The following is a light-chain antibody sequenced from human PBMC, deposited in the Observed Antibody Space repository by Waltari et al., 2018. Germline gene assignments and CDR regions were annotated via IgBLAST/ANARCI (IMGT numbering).Light chain of an antibody. Sequence: EIVLTQSPVTLSLSPGERATLSCRPSQSVSDYLAWFRQKPGQAPRLLLYEVSNRAPGIPARFSGSGSETDFTLTISSLEPDDFGIYYCQQRSGWPPAITFGQGTRLEIK. J-gene: IGKJ5*01. CDR3: QQRSGWPPAIT. CDR1: QSVSDY. V-gene: IGKV3-11*01. CDR2: EVS.